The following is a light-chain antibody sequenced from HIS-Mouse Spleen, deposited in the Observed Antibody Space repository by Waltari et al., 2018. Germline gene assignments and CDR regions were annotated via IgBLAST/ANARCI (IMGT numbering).Light chain of an antibody. CDR1: SSDVGGYHY. J-gene: IGLJ2*01. CDR3: SSYTSSSTYVV. V-gene: IGLV2-14*03. Sequence: QSALTQPASVSGSPGQSITISCTGTSSDVGGYHYVSLYQQHPGKAPKRMIYDVSNRPSGVSNRFSGSKSGNTASLTISGLQAEDEADYYCSSYTSSSTYVVFGGGTKLTVL. CDR2: DVS.